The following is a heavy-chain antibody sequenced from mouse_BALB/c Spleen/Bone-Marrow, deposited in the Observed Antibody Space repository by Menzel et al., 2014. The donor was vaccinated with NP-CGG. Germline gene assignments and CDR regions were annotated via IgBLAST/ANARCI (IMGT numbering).Heavy chain of an antibody. D-gene: IGHD1-1*01. Sequence: VQLQQSGPGLVKPSQSLSLTCTVTGYSITSDYAWNWIRQFPGNKLEWIGYISYSGSTSYNPSLKSRISTTRDTSKNQFFLQLNSVATEDTATYYCARRRYYYGAMDYWGQGTSVTVSS. J-gene: IGHJ4*01. CDR2: ISYSGST. V-gene: IGHV3-2*02. CDR1: GYSITSDYA. CDR3: ARRRYYYGAMDY.